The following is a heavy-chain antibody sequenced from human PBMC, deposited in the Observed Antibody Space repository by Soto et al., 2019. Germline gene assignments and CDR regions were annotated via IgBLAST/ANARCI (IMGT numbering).Heavy chain of an antibody. CDR2: ISSSSGTI. CDR1: GFTFSSYA. V-gene: IGHV3-48*01. Sequence: GGSLRLSCAASGFTFSSYAMSWVRQAPGKGLEWVSSISSSSGTIYYADSVKGRFTISRDNAKNTLYLQMNSLRAEDTAVYYCATPPPHMDVWGQGTTVTVSS. J-gene: IGHJ6*02. CDR3: ATPPPHMDV.